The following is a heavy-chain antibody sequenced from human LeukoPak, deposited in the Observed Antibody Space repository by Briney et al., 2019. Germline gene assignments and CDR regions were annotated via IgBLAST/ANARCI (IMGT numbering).Heavy chain of an antibody. CDR1: GLGFSSYA. CDR2: ISYDGSNK. Sequence: GRSLTRRCEGAGLGFSSYAVHWVRQAPGKGLEWVAVISYDGSNKYYADSVKGRFTISRDNSKNTLYLQMNSLRAEDTAVYYCARGGDYDILTGSPMDVWGQGTTVTVSS. V-gene: IGHV3-30*04. J-gene: IGHJ6*02. D-gene: IGHD3-9*01. CDR3: ARGGDYDILTGSPMDV.